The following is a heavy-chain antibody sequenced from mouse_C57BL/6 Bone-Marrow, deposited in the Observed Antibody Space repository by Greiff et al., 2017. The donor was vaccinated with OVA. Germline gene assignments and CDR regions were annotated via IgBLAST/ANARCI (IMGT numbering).Heavy chain of an antibody. CDR2: IYPRDGST. CDR1: GYTFTSYD. J-gene: IGHJ2*01. V-gene: IGHV1-85*01. CDR3: ARANYDYDGYYFDY. Sequence: VKLVESGPELVKPGASVKLSCKASGYTFTSYDINWVKQRPGQGLEWIGWIYPRDGSTKYNEKFKGKATLTVDTSSSTAYMELHSLTSEDSAVYFCARANYDYDGYYFDYWGQGTTLTVSS. D-gene: IGHD2-4*01.